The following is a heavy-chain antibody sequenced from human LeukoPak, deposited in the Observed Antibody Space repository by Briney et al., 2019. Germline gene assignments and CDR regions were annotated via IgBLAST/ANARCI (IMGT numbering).Heavy chain of an antibody. Sequence: ASVKVSCKASGYTVTSYGISWVRQAPGQGLEWMGWFSAYNGNTNYAQKLQGRVTMTTDTSTSTAYMELRSLRSDDTAVYYCARIGSSGYYYLSYFDYWGQGTLVTVSS. J-gene: IGHJ4*02. V-gene: IGHV1-18*01. CDR3: ARIGSSGYYYLSYFDY. CDR1: GYTVTSYG. D-gene: IGHD3-22*01. CDR2: FSAYNGNT.